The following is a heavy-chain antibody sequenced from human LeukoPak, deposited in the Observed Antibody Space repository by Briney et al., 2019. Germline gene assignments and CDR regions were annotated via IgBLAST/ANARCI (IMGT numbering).Heavy chain of an antibody. D-gene: IGHD2-21*02. Sequence: PGGSLRLSCAASGFTFGSYWMSWVRQAPGRGLEWVADIKQDGTQKYYVDSVEGRITISRDNIENSLYLQVNSLRVEDTAVYYCARDCGSDCSQAFDLWGQGTMVTVSS. V-gene: IGHV3-7*05. CDR2: IKQDGTQK. CDR3: ARDCGSDCSQAFDL. CDR1: GFTFGSYW. J-gene: IGHJ3*01.